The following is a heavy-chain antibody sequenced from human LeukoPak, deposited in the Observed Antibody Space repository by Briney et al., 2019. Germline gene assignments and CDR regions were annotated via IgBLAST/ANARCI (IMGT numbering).Heavy chain of an antibody. CDR2: INPNSGDT. J-gene: IGHJ4*02. CDR1: GYTLTDYY. CDR3: ARDWRGSYFPDF. V-gene: IGHV1-2*02. D-gene: IGHD1-26*01. Sequence: ASVKVSCKASGYTLTDYYMHWVRQAPGQGLEWMGWINPNSGDTNSAQTFQGRVTMTRDTSISTAYMELSRLTSDDTAVYYCARDWRGSYFPDFWGQGTLVTVSS.